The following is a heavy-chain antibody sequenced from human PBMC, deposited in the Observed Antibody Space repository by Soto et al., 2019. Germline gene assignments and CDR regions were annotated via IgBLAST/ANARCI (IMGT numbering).Heavy chain of an antibody. CDR3: ATYYDSSGYYPGRNDAFDI. D-gene: IGHD3-22*01. Sequence: QVQLQESGPGLVKPSETLSLTCTVSGGSISSYYWSWIRQPPGKGLEWIGYIYYSGSTNYNPSLKRRVTLSVDTSKNQCSLKLSSVTAADTAVYYCATYYDSSGYYPGRNDAFDIWGQGTMVTVSS. CDR2: IYYSGST. J-gene: IGHJ3*02. V-gene: IGHV4-59*01. CDR1: GGSISSYY.